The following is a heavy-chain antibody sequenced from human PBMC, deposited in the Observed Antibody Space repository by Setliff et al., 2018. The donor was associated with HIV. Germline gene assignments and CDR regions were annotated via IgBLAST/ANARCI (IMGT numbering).Heavy chain of an antibody. CDR1: GFTFSNYW. CDR3: ARDYSYVAQAGYYAMDV. V-gene: IGHV3-7*01. D-gene: IGHD5-18*01. J-gene: IGHJ6*02. Sequence: PGGSLRLSCAASGFTFSNYWMTWFRQAPGKGLEWVANIRQDGREKYYVDSVEGRFTISRDNAKNSLYLQMNSLRADDTAVYYCARDYSYVAQAGYYAMDVWGQGTTVTVSS. CDR2: IRQDGREK.